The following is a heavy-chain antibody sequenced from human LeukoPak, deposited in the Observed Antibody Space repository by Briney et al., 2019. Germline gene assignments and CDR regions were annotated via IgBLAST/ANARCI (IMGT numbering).Heavy chain of an antibody. CDR1: GGSISSGGYS. V-gene: IGHV4-30-2*01. D-gene: IGHD5-18*01. J-gene: IGHJ4*02. CDR2: IYHSGST. CDR3: ASHVDTAMVTGFYFDY. Sequence: SQTLSLTCAVSGGSISSGGYSWSWIRQPPGKGLEWIGYIYHSGSTYYNPSLKSRVTISVDRSKNQFSLKLSSVTAADTAAYYCASHVDTAMVTGFYFDYWGQGTLVTVSS.